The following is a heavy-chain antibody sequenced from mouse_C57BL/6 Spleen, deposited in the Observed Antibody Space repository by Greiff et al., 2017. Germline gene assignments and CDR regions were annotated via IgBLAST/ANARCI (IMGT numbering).Heavy chain of an antibody. CDR1: GYAFTSSW. CDR3: VRNYNSSSYTLGCDY. Sequence: VQLQQSGPELVKPGASVKISCKASGYAFTSSWMNWVKQRPGKGLEWIGRIYPGDGDTNYNGKFKGKATLTADKSSSTAYMQLSKLTSEDSAVYVCVRNYNSSSYTLGCDYWGQGTTLTVSS. J-gene: IGHJ2*01. D-gene: IGHD1-1*01. V-gene: IGHV1-82*01. CDR2: IYPGDGDT.